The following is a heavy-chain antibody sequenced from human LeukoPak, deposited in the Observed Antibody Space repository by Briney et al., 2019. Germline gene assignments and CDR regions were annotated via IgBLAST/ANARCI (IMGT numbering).Heavy chain of an antibody. CDR1: GYTFTSYD. CDR2: MNPNSGNT. V-gene: IGHV1-8*01. CDR3: ATGTTVTQYFDY. Sequence: GASVKVSCKASGYTFTSYDINWVRQATGQGLEWMGWMNPNSGNTGYAQKFQGRVTMTRNTSISTAYMELSSLRSEDTAVYYCATGTTVTQYFDYWGQGTLVTVSS. J-gene: IGHJ4*02. D-gene: IGHD4-17*01.